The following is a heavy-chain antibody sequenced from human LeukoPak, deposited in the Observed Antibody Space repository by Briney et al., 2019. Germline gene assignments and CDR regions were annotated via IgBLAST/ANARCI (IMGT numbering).Heavy chain of an antibody. V-gene: IGHV3-48*02. Sequence: GGSLRLSCAASGFIFKTYAMHWVRQAPGKGLEWVSYIGTSTSTIYYADSVKGRFTISRDNAKNSLYLQMNSLRDEDTAVYYCARHDYGANSGDYWGQGTLVTVSS. CDR1: GFIFKTYA. CDR3: ARHDYGANSGDY. CDR2: IGTSTSTI. D-gene: IGHD4-23*01. J-gene: IGHJ4*02.